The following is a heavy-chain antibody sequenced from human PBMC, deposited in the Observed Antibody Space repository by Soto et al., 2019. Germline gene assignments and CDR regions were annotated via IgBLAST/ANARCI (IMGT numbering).Heavy chain of an antibody. CDR3: ARSSGCSGWYCWFDP. CDR1: GGTIISYY. J-gene: IGHJ5*02. Sequence: SETLSLTCTVSGGTIISYYWRWIRQPTGKGLEWIGYIYYSGSTNYNPPLKSRVTISVDTSKNQFSLKLSSVTAADTAVYYWARSSGCSGWYCWFDPWGQGTLVPVSS. CDR2: IYYSGST. V-gene: IGHV4-59*01. D-gene: IGHD6-19*01.